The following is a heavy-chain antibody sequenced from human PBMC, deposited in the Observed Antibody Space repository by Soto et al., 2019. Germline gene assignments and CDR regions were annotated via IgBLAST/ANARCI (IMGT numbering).Heavy chain of an antibody. CDR1: GFTFSSYS. Sequence: EVQLVESGGGLVQPGGSLRLSCAASGFTFSSYSMNWVRQAPGKGLEWVSYISSSSSTIYYADSVKGRFTISRDNAKNSLYLQMNSLRAEDTAVYYCARDRGSSWESAEYFQHWGQGTLVTVSS. CDR3: ARDRGSSWESAEYFQH. CDR2: ISSSSSTI. D-gene: IGHD6-13*01. J-gene: IGHJ1*01. V-gene: IGHV3-48*01.